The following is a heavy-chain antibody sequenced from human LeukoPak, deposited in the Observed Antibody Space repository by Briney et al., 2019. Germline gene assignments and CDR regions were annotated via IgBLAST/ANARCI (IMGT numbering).Heavy chain of an antibody. CDR2: INPNSGNT. D-gene: IGHD3-3*01. Sequence: ASVKVSCKANGCTFTSYDINCVRQATGQGLEWMGWINPNSGNTGYAQKFQGRVTMTRNTSISTAYMELSSLRSEDTAVYYCARYYDFWSGSSPLYYYYYYGMDAWGQGTTVTVSS. CDR3: ARYYDFWSGSSPLYYYYYYGMDA. CDR1: GCTFTSYD. V-gene: IGHV1-8*01. J-gene: IGHJ6*02.